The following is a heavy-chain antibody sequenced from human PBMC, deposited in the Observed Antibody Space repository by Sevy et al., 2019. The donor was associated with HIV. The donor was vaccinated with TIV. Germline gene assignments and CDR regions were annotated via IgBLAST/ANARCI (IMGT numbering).Heavy chain of an antibody. D-gene: IGHD3-10*01. Sequence: GGSLRLSCAASGFTFSSHVVYWVRQAPGKGPEWVAVISNDGGNKYYADSLKGRFTISRDNSKNTLYLQMNNLKAEDTAVYYCARGTYYYGSGSVDYWGQGTLVTVSS. V-gene: IGHV3-30-3*01. J-gene: IGHJ4*02. CDR2: ISNDGGNK. CDR3: ARGTYYYGSGSVDY. CDR1: GFTFSSHV.